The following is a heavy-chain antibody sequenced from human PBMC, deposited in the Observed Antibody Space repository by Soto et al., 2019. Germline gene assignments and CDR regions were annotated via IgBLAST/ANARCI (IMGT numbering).Heavy chain of an antibody. CDR2: INPHDSDV. CDR1: GYTFNSYW. D-gene: IGHD1-1*01. Sequence: GESLKISCKASGYTFNSYWPGWVRQMPGKGPEWMGIINPHDSDVRYSPSFQGQVTISADKAISTVYLRWNSLKASDTAMYFCTRQMIQPQMRYNMDVWGQGTTVTVS. V-gene: IGHV5-51*01. CDR3: TRQMIQPQMRYNMDV. J-gene: IGHJ6*02.